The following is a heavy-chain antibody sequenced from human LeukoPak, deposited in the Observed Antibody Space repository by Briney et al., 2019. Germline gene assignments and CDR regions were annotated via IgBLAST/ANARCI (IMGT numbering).Heavy chain of an antibody. V-gene: IGHV3-9*03. CDR2: ISWNSGSI. Sequence: PGRSLRLSCAASGFTFDDYAMHWVRQAPGKGLEWVTGISWNSGSIGYADSVKGRFTISRDNAKNSLYLQMNSLRAEDMALYYCAKGGQWLESNYYYMDVWGKGTTVTVSS. D-gene: IGHD6-19*01. J-gene: IGHJ6*03. CDR1: GFTFDDYA. CDR3: AKGGQWLESNYYYMDV.